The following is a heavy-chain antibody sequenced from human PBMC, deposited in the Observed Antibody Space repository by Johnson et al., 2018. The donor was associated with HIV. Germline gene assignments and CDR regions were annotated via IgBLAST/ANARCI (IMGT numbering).Heavy chain of an antibody. V-gene: IGHV3-30-3*01. J-gene: IGHJ3*02. CDR1: GFTFSSYA. CDR2: ISYDGSNK. Sequence: QVQLVESGGGVVQPGRSLRLSCAASGFTFSSYAMHWVRQAPGKGLEWVAVISYDGSNKYYADSVTGRLPISRDNSKNTLYLQMNSLRAEDTAVYYCARGKAFDIWGQGTVAIVSS. CDR3: ARGKAFDI.